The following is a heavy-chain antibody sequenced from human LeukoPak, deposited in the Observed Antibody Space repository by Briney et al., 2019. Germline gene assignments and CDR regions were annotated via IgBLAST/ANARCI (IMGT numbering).Heavy chain of an antibody. CDR1: GFTFSSYS. CDR3: ARDPHYDGSGYYYYFDY. D-gene: IGHD3-22*01. V-gene: IGHV3-21*01. Sequence: GGSLRLSCAASGFTFSSYSMNWVRQAPGKGLEWVSSISSSSSYIYYADSVKGRFTISRDNAKNSLYLQMNSLRAEDTAVYYCARDPHYDGSGYYYYFDYWGQGTLVTVSS. CDR2: ISSSSSYI. J-gene: IGHJ4*02.